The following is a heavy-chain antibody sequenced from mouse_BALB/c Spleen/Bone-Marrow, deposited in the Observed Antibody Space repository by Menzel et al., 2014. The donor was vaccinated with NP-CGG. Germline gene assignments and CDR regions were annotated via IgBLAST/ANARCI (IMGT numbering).Heavy chain of an antibody. J-gene: IGHJ3*01. CDR3: ARLHYYGSFAY. CDR1: GFDFSRYW. Sequence: DVQLQESGGGLVQPGGSLKLSCAASGFDFSRYWMSWVRQAPGKGLEWIGEINPDSSSINYTPSLKDKFIISRDNAKNTLYLQMSKVRSEDTALYYCARLHYYGSFAYWGQGTLVTVSA. V-gene: IGHV4-1*02. D-gene: IGHD1-2*01. CDR2: INPDSSSI.